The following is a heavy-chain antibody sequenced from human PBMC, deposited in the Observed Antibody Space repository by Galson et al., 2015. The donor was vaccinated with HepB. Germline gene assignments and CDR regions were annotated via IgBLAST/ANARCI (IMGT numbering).Heavy chain of an antibody. J-gene: IGHJ6*02. CDR1: RFTYRNYG. Sequence: SLRLSCAASRFTYRNYGMHWVRQAPGKGLEWVAFVWHDGSDEYYAESVKGRFNVSRDNFKNTLSLQMHSLRAEDTAVYYCARDQRESTFGGIVVRYVMDVWGQGTTVTVSS. V-gene: IGHV3-33*01. CDR2: VWHDGSDE. D-gene: IGHD3-16*02. CDR3: ARDQRESTFGGIVVRYVMDV.